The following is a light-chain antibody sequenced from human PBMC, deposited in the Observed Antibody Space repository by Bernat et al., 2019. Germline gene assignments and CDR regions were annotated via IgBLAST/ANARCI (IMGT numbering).Light chain of an antibody. CDR3: AAWDDSLNGHVV. V-gene: IGLV1-36*01. J-gene: IGLJ2*01. CDR1: SSNIGNNA. Sequence: QSVLTQPPSVSEAPRQRVTISCSGSSSNIGNNAVNWYQQLSGKAPKLLIYYDDLLPSGVSDRFSGSKSGTSASLAIGGLQSEEEADYYCAAWDDSLNGHVVFGGGTKLTVL. CDR2: YDD.